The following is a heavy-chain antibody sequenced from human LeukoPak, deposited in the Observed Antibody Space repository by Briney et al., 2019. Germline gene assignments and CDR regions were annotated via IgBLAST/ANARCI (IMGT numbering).Heavy chain of an antibody. CDR1: GYTFTSNY. CDR3: ARDFGYYGSGSSYMDV. J-gene: IGHJ6*03. V-gene: IGHV1-46*01. D-gene: IGHD3-10*01. CDR2: ISPSGGST. Sequence: ASVKVSCKAFGYTFTSNYMHWVRQAPGQGPEWMGVISPSGGSTTYAQKFQDRLTLTRDMSTSTDYLELSSLRSEDTAVYYCARDFGYYGSGSSYMDVWGKGTTVTVSS.